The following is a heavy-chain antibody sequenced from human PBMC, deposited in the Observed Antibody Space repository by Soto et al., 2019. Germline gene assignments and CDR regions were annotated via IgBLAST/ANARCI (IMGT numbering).Heavy chain of an antibody. CDR1: GFTFSSYG. V-gene: IGHV3-30*18. Sequence: GGSLRLSCAASGFTFSSYGMHWVRQAPGKGLEWVAVISYDGSNKYYADSVKGRFTISRDNSKNTLYLQMNSLRAEDTAVYYCAKDARKSRPLPYDILTGHQYYFDYWGQGTLVTVSS. J-gene: IGHJ4*02. CDR2: ISYDGSNK. CDR3: AKDARKSRPLPYDILTGHQYYFDY. D-gene: IGHD3-9*01.